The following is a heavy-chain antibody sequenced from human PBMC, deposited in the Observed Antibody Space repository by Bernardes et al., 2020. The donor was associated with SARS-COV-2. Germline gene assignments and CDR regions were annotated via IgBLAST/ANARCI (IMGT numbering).Heavy chain of an antibody. Sequence: SETLSLTCAVSGGSISSSNWWSWVRQPPGKGLEWIGEIYHSGSTNYNPSLKSRVTISVDKSKNQFSLKLSSVTAADTAVYYCARVTYLLDTGIAVQRNWFAPWVEGTLVPVPS. D-gene: IGHD6-19*01. V-gene: IGHV4-4*02. CDR2: IYHSGST. CDR1: GGSISSSNW. CDR3: ARVTYLLDTGIAVQRNWFAP. J-gene: IGHJ5*02.